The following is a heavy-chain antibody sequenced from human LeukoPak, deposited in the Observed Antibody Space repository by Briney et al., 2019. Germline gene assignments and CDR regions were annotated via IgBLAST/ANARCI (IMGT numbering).Heavy chain of an antibody. CDR3: AKDMSIVVVTASFDY. J-gene: IGHJ4*02. Sequence: GGSLRLSCAASGFTFSSYAMSWVRQAPGKGLEWVSAISGSGGSTYYADSVKGRFTISRDNSKNTLYLQMNSLRAGDTAVYYCAKDMSIVVVTASFDYWGQGTLVTVSS. V-gene: IGHV3-23*01. D-gene: IGHD2-21*02. CDR1: GFTFSSYA. CDR2: ISGSGGST.